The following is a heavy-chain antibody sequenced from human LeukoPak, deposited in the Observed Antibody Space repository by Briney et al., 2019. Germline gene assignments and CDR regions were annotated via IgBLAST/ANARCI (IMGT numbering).Heavy chain of an antibody. Sequence: ASVKVSCKASGGTFSSYAISWVRQAPGQGLEWMGRIIAIFGTATYAQKFQGRVTITTDESTSTAYMELSSLRSEDTAVYCCARGRYYYMGVWGKGTTVTVSS. CDR2: IIAIFGTA. CDR3: ARGRYYYMGV. D-gene: IGHD3-10*01. CDR1: GGTFSSYA. J-gene: IGHJ6*03. V-gene: IGHV1-69*05.